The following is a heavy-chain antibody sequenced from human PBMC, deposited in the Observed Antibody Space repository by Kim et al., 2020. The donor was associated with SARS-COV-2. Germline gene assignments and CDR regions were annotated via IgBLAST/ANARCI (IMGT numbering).Heavy chain of an antibody. CDR1: GFTVSSNY. J-gene: IGHJ6*02. D-gene: IGHD7-27*01. Sequence: GGSLRLSCAASGFTVSSNYMSWVRQAPGKGLEWVSVIYSGGSTYYADAVKGRFTISRDNYKNTLYLQMNSLRAEDTAVYYCARETTGETYYYGMDVWGQGTTVTVSS. CDR2: IYSGGST. CDR3: ARETTGETYYYGMDV. V-gene: IGHV3-53*01.